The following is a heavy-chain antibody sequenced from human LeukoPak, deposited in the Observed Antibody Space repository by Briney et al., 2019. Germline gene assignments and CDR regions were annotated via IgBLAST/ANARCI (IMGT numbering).Heavy chain of an antibody. CDR2: ISSSSSYI. D-gene: IGHD2-2*01. CDR1: GFIFSNYW. J-gene: IGHJ4*02. Sequence: GGSLRLSCAASGFIFSNYWMSWVRQAPGKGLEWVSSISSSSSYIYYADSVKGRFTISRDNAKNSLYLQMNSLRAEDTAVYYCARGRTRVVPAATDYWGQGTLVTVSS. CDR3: ARGRTRVVPAATDY. V-gene: IGHV3-21*01.